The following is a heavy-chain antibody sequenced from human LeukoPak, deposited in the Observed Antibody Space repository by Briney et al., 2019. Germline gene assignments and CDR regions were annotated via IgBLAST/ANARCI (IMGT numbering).Heavy chain of an antibody. Sequence: ASVKVSCKTSGYTFINYFVHWVRQAPGQGLEWMGVFNPRSGSTTYAQKFQGRVTMTRDTSTSTVYVELSSLRSEDTAVYYCARVRSQQQLGGYYFDYWGQGTLVTVSS. CDR3: ARVRSQQQLGGYYFDY. J-gene: IGHJ4*02. CDR1: GYTFINYF. D-gene: IGHD6-13*01. V-gene: IGHV1-46*01. CDR2: FNPRSGST.